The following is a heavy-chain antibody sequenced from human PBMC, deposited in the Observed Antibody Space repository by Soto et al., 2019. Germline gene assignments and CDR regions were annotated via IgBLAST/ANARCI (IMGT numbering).Heavy chain of an antibody. Sequence: GGSLRLSCAASGFTFSSYWMSWVRQAPGKGLEWVANIKQDGSEKYYVDSVKGRFTISRDNAKNSLYLQMNSLRAEDTAVYYCARDLIYDFWSGYYPTDYYYYMDVWGKGTTVTVSS. V-gene: IGHV3-7*01. D-gene: IGHD3-3*01. CDR3: ARDLIYDFWSGYYPTDYYYYMDV. J-gene: IGHJ6*03. CDR1: GFTFSSYW. CDR2: IKQDGSEK.